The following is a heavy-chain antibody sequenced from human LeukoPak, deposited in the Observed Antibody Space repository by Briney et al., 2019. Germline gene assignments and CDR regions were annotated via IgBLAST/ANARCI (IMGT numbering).Heavy chain of an antibody. CDR2: IYTSGST. CDR1: GGSISSGSYY. Sequence: PSETLSLTCTVSGGSISSGSYYWSWIRQPAGKGLEWIGRIYTSGSTNYNPSLKSRVTISVDTSKNQFSLKLSSVTAADTAVYYCARDQGSSSWYSWFDPWGQGTLVTVSS. J-gene: IGHJ5*02. V-gene: IGHV4-61*02. D-gene: IGHD6-13*01. CDR3: ARDQGSSSWYSWFDP.